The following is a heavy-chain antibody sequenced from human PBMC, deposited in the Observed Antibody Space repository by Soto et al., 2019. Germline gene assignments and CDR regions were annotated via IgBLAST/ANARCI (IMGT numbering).Heavy chain of an antibody. J-gene: IGHJ4*02. CDR3: ANPLYDSSGYYYRGGFDY. CDR2: ISGSGGST. D-gene: IGHD3-22*01. V-gene: IGHV3-23*01. CDR1: GFTFSSYA. Sequence: EVQLLESGGGLVQPGGSLRLSCAASGFTFSSYAMSWVRQAPGKGLEWVSAISGSGGSTYYADSVKGRFTISRDNSKNTLYLQMNSLRAEDTAVYYCANPLYDSSGYYYRGGFDYWGQGTPVTVSS.